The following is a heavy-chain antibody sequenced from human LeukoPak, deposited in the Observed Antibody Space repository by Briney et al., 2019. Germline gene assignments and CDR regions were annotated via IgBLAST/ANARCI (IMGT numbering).Heavy chain of an antibody. CDR3: AREADFGVGNWFDP. CDR1: GGSISSDY. D-gene: IGHD3-3*01. CDR2: IYHSGST. V-gene: IGHV4-59*12. Sequence: SETLSLTCTVSGGSISSDYWSWIRQPPGKGLEWIGYIYHSGSTNYNPSLKSRVTISVDTSKNQFSLKLSSVTAADTAVYYCAREADFGVGNWFDPWGQGTLVTVSS. J-gene: IGHJ5*02.